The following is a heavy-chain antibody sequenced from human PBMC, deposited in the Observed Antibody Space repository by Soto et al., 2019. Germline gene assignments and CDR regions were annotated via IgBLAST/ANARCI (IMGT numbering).Heavy chain of an antibody. CDR1: GGSISNYY. D-gene: IGHD3-22*01. Sequence: QVQLQESGPGLVKPSETLSLTCSVSGGSISNYYWSWIRQPPGKGLEWIGYINYSGNTNYNPSLKSRVTISVDTSKNQFSLKLSSVTAADTAVYYCAREGYDTSGYYYFFVWGQGTLVTVSS. CDR2: INYSGNT. V-gene: IGHV4-59*01. J-gene: IGHJ4*02. CDR3: AREGYDTSGYYYFFV.